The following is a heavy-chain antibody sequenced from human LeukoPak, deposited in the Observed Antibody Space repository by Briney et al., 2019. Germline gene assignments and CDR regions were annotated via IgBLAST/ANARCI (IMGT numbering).Heavy chain of an antibody. Sequence: GGSLRLSCAASGFTFSDYYMSWIRQAPGKGLEWVSYIRSSDSTIYYADSVKGRFTISRDNAKNSLYLQMNSLRAEDTAVYCCARVDCSSTSCYEFDYWGQGTLVTVSS. V-gene: IGHV3-11*04. CDR2: IRSSDSTI. CDR3: ARVDCSSTSCYEFDY. CDR1: GFTFSDYY. D-gene: IGHD2-2*01. J-gene: IGHJ4*02.